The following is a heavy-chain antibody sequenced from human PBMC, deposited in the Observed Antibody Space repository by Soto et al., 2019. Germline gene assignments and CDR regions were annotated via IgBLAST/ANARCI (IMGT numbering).Heavy chain of an antibody. CDR1: GGSISGFY. V-gene: IGHV4-59*01. CDR2: IYYTGST. D-gene: IGHD3-22*01. Sequence: SETLSLTCTVSGGSISGFYWSWIRQPPGKGLEWLGYIYYTGSTNYNPSLKSRVTISLDTSSNQFALKLNSVTAADTAVYYCARVGRLLREADYWGQGTLVTVSS. J-gene: IGHJ4*02. CDR3: ARVGRLLREADY.